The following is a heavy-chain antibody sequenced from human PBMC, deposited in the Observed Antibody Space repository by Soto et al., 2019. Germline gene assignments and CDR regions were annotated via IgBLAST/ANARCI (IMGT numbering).Heavy chain of an antibody. CDR2: IYYSGST. V-gene: IGHV4-59*01. D-gene: IGHD1-26*01. CDR3: ARIRWELLGYFDY. CDR1: GGSISSYY. J-gene: IGHJ4*02. Sequence: SETLSLTCTVSGGSISSYYWSWIRQPPGKGLEWIGYIYYSGSTNYNPSLKSRVTISVDTSKNQFSLKLSSVTAADTAVYYCARIRWELLGYFDYWGQGPLVTVSS.